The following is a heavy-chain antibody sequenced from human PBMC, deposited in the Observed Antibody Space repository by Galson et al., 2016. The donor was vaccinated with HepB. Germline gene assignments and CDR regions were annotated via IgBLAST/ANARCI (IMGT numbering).Heavy chain of an antibody. J-gene: IGHJ4*02. CDR1: GFTFSSYG. V-gene: IGHV3-30*18. CDR3: AKVSDEYYFDY. Sequence: SLRLSCAASGFTFSSYGMHWVRQAPGKGLEWVAVTSSDGSNKHYADSVKGRFTISRDNSKKTLYLQMYSLRAEDTAVYYCAKVSDEYYFDYWGQGTLVTVSS. CDR2: TSSDGSNK.